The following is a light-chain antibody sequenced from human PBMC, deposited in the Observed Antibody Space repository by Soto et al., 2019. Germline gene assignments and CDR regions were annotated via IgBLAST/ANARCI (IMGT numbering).Light chain of an antibody. CDR1: NSNIGAGYD. V-gene: IGLV1-40*01. CDR2: GNS. CDR3: QSYDSSLSGWV. Sequence: QSVLTQPPSVSGAPGQRVTISCTGYNSNIGAGYDVHWYQQLPGTAPKLLIYGNSNRPSGVPYRFSASKSGTSASLAITGLQAEDEADYYCQSYDSSLSGWVFGGGTKLTVL. J-gene: IGLJ3*02.